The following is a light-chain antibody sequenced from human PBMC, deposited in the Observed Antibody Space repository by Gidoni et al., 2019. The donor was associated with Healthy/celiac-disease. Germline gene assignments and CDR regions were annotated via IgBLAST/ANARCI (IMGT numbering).Light chain of an antibody. Sequence: EIVLTQSPGTLSLSPGERATLSCRPSQSVIRSQLAWYQQKPGQAPRLLIYGASSRATGIPDRFSGSGSGTDFTLSISRLEPEDFAVYYCQQYGSSPPWTFGLGTKVEVK. CDR2: GAS. V-gene: IGKV3-20*01. CDR3: QQYGSSPPWT. J-gene: IGKJ1*01. CDR1: QSVIRSQ.